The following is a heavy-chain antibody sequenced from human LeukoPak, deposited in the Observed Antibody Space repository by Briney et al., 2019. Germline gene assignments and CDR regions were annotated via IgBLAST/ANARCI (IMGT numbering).Heavy chain of an antibody. Sequence: PSETLSLTCTVSGGSISSYYWSWLRQPPGKALEWIGYIYYSGSTNYNPSLKSRVTISVGTSKNQFSLKLSSVTAADTAVYYCARGNTAMVIDYWGQGTLVTVSS. J-gene: IGHJ4*02. D-gene: IGHD5-18*01. CDR2: IYYSGST. CDR1: GGSISSYY. V-gene: IGHV4-59*01. CDR3: ARGNTAMVIDY.